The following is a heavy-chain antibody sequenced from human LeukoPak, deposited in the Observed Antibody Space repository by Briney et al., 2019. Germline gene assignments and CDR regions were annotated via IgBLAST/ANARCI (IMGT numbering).Heavy chain of an antibody. CDR3: ARARAHYCSGGSCYPYHFDY. CDR1: GGSFSGYY. V-gene: IGHV4-34*01. Sequence: KSSETLSLTCAVYGGSFSGYYWSWIRQPPGKGLEWIGEINHSGSTNYNPSLKSRVTISVDTSKNHFSLKLSSVTAADTAVYYCARARAHYCSGGSCYPYHFDYWGQGTLVTVS. D-gene: IGHD2-15*01. J-gene: IGHJ4*02. CDR2: INHSGST.